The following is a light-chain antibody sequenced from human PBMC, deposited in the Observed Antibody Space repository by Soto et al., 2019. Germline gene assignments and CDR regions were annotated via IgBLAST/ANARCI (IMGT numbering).Light chain of an antibody. J-gene: IGLJ2*01. CDR2: EVS. V-gene: IGLV2-8*01. CDR1: SSDVGAYDY. CDR3: SSCAGISSLL. Sequence: QSVLTQPPSASGSPGQSVTISCTGTSSDVGAYDYVSWYQQHPGKAPKLMIYEVSQRPSGVPDRFSGSKSGNAASLTISGLQAEDEGDYYCSSCAGISSLLFGGGTKLTVL.